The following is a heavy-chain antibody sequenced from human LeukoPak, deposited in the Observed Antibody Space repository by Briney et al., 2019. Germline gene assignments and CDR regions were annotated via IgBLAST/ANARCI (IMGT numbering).Heavy chain of an antibody. V-gene: IGHV1-18*01. CDR3: ARAPEGSSSSGSDSYYYYYYMDV. Sequence: ASVKVSCKASGGTFSSYAISWVRQAPGQGLEWMGWISAYSGNTNYAQKLQGRVTMTTDTSTSTAYMELRSLRSDDTAVYYCARAPEGSSSSGSDSYYYYYYMDVWGKGTTVTVSS. CDR1: GGTFSSYA. CDR2: ISAYSGNT. J-gene: IGHJ6*03. D-gene: IGHD6-6*01.